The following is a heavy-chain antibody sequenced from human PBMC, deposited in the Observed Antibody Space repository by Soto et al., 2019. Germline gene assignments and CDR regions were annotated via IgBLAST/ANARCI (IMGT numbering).Heavy chain of an antibody. V-gene: IGHV3-21*01. CDR3: ARETLAAAGYNWFDP. CDR2: ISSSSSYI. D-gene: IGHD6-13*01. J-gene: IGHJ5*02. Sequence: GGSLRLSCAASGFTFSSYSMNWVRQAPGKGLEWVSSISSSSSYIYYADSVKGRFTISRDNAKNSLYLQMNSLRAEDTAVYYCARETLAAAGYNWFDPWGQGTLVTVSS. CDR1: GFTFSSYS.